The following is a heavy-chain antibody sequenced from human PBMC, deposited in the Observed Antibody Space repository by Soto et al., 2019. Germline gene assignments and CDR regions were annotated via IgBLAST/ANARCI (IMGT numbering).Heavy chain of an antibody. CDR3: ARDRRYYDSSGSIDWFDP. V-gene: IGHV1-18*01. J-gene: IGHJ5*02. D-gene: IGHD3-22*01. CDR1: GYTFTSYG. CDR2: ISAYNGNT. Sequence: GASVKVSCKASGYTFTSYGISWVRQAPGQGLEWMGWISAYNGNTNYAQKLQGRVTMTTDTSTSTAYMELRSLRSDDTAVYYCARDRRYYDSSGSIDWFDPWGQGTLVTVSS.